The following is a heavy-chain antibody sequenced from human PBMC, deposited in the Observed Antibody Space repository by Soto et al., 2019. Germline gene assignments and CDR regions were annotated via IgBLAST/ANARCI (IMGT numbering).Heavy chain of an antibody. D-gene: IGHD1-1*01. Sequence: ASVKVSCKASGYTFTGYYMHWVRQAPGQGPEWMGWINPNSGGTNYAQKFQGWVTMTRDTSISTAYMELSRLRSDDTAVYYCALLRTGTTSNWFDPWGQGTLVTVSS. CDR3: ALLRTGTTSNWFDP. J-gene: IGHJ5*02. V-gene: IGHV1-2*04. CDR1: GYTFTGYY. CDR2: INPNSGGT.